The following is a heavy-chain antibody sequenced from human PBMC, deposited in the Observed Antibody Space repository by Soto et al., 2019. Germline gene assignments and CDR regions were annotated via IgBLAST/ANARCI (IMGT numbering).Heavy chain of an antibody. J-gene: IGHJ4*02. Sequence: ASVKVSCKASGYTFTRYNVHWVRQAPGQGLEWMAIINPSGGTTYYVQKFEGRVTLTTDTSASTVYMELSSLRSDDTAVYYCARVRGGGSEYFFDYWGQGTLVTVSS. CDR2: INPSGGTT. CDR3: ARVRGGGSEYFFDY. D-gene: IGHD2-15*01. CDR1: GYTFTRYN. V-gene: IGHV1-46*01.